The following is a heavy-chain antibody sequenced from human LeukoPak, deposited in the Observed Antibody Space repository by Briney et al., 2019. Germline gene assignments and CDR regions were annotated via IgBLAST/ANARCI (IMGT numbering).Heavy chain of an antibody. CDR2: IYSGGST. D-gene: IGHD1-26*01. J-gene: IGHJ3*02. CDR1: GFTVSSNY. CDR3: ARDGGSRKGAFDI. V-gene: IGHV3-53*01. Sequence: GGSLRLSCAASGFTVSSNYMSWVRQAPGKGLEWVSVIYSGGSTYYADSVKGRFTISRDNSKNTLYLQMNGLRAEDTAVYYCARDGGSRKGAFDIWGQGTMVTVSS.